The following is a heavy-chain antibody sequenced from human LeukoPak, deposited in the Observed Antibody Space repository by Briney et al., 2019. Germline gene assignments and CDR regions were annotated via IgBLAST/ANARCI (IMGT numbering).Heavy chain of an antibody. V-gene: IGHV4-59*08. J-gene: IGHJ4*02. D-gene: IGHD3-3*01. CDR3: ARGPEWYYFDY. CDR2: IYYSGSA. CDR1: GGSISSYY. Sequence: SETLSLTCTVSGGSISSYYWSWIRQPPGKGLEWIGYIYYSGSAIYSPSLKSRVTISVDTSNNQFSLRLSSVTAADTAVYYCARGPEWYYFDYWGQGTLVTVSS.